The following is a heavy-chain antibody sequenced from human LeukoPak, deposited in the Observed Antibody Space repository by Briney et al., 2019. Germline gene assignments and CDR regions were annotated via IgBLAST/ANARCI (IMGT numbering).Heavy chain of an antibody. CDR1: GDILNSYH. J-gene: IGHJ4*02. D-gene: IGHD6-13*01. Sequence: ASVKVSCTASGDILNSYHIHWVRQAPGQGLGWMGIIKHSGGSTTYAQKFQGRLTMTRDTSTGTVNMELSSLTSEDTAVYYCARDFSWSVDYWGQGALVTASS. CDR2: IKHSGGST. V-gene: IGHV1-46*02. CDR3: ARDFSWSVDY.